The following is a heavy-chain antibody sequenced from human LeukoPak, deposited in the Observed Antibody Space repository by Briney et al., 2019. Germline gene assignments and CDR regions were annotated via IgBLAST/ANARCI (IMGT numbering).Heavy chain of an antibody. CDR3: ARELVVGDAFDI. D-gene: IGHD3-22*01. CDR2: IIPIFGTA. V-gene: IGHV1-69*05. J-gene: IGHJ3*02. Sequence: GASVKVSCKASGGTFSSCAISWVRQAPGQGLEWMGRIIPIFGTANYAQKFQGRVTITTDESTSTAYMELSSLRSEDTAVYYCARELVVGDAFDIWGQGTMVTVSS. CDR1: GGTFSSCA.